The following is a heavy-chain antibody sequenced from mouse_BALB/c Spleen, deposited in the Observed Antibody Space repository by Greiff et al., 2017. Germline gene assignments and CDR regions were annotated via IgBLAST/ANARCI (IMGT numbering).Heavy chain of an antibody. V-gene: IGHV3-8*02. CDR3: ARKEGYGNHWYFDV. CDR2: ISYSGST. D-gene: IGHD2-1*01. CDR1: GDSITSGY. J-gene: IGHJ1*01. Sequence: EVKLQESGPSLVKPSQTLSLTCSVTGDSITSGYWNWIRKFPGNKLEYMGYISYSGSTYYNPSLKSRISITRDTSKNQYYLQLNSVTTEDTATYYCARKEGYGNHWYFDVWGAGTTVTVSS.